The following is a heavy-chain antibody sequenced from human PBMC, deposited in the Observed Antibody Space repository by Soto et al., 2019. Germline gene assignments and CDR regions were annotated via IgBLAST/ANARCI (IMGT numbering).Heavy chain of an antibody. CDR2: IYYSGST. J-gene: IGHJ5*02. D-gene: IGHD4-17*01. V-gene: IGHV4-59*01. Sequence: SDTLSLTCTVSGGSISSYYWSWIRQPPGKGLEWIGYIYYSGSTNYNPSLKSRVTISVDTSKNQFSLKLSSVTAADTAVYYCARGTGDYDNWFDPWGQGTLVTVSS. CDR1: GGSISSYY. CDR3: ARGTGDYDNWFDP.